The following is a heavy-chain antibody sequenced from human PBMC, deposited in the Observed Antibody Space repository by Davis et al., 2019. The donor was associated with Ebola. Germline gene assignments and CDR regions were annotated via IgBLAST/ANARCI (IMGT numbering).Heavy chain of an antibody. J-gene: IGHJ4*02. V-gene: IGHV1-69*06. CDR2: IIPIFGTA. D-gene: IGHD2-21*01. CDR3: ARESPLGDELLPVEGFFDY. Sequence: SVKVSCKASGYTFTSYYMHWVRQAPGQGLEWMGGIIPIFGTANYAQKFQGRVTITADKSTSTAYMELSSLRSEETAVYYWARESPLGDELLPVEGFFDYWGQGTLVTVSS. CDR1: GYTFTSYY.